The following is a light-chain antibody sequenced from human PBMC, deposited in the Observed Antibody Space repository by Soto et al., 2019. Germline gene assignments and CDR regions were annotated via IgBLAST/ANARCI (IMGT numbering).Light chain of an antibody. CDR3: AAWDDSRNGPV. CDR1: SSNIGSNT. CDR2: SNN. V-gene: IGLV1-44*01. Sequence: QAVVTQPPSASGTPGQRVTISCSGSSSNIGSNTVNWYQQLPGTAPKLLIYSNNQRPSGVPDRFSGSKSGTSASLAISGLQSEDEADYYCAAWDDSRNGPVFGGGTKVTVL. J-gene: IGLJ2*01.